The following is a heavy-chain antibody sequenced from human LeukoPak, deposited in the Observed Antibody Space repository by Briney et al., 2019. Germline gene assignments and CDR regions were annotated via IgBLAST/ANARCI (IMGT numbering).Heavy chain of an antibody. CDR2: IWYDGSNK. CDR1: GFTSSSYG. Sequence: GGSLRLSCAASGFTSSSYGMHWVRQAPGKGLEWVAVIWYDGSNKYYADSVKGRFTISRDNSKNTLYLQMNSLRAEDTAVYYCARDGRISYYDSSGPFDYWGQGTLVTVSS. V-gene: IGHV3-33*01. D-gene: IGHD3-22*01. J-gene: IGHJ4*02. CDR3: ARDGRISYYDSSGPFDY.